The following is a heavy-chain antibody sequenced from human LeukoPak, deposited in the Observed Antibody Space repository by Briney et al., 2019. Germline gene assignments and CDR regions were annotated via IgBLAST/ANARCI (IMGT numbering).Heavy chain of an antibody. CDR2: ISAYKGNT. Sequence: ASVKVTCKASGYTFTNYCISWVRQAPGQGLEWLGSISAYKGNTNYAQKLQGRVTMTTDTSTTTAYMELRSLRSDDTAVYYCARDNALAVALDYWGQGTLVTVSS. J-gene: IGHJ4*02. D-gene: IGHD6-19*01. CDR3: ARDNALAVALDY. V-gene: IGHV1-18*01. CDR1: GYTFTNYC.